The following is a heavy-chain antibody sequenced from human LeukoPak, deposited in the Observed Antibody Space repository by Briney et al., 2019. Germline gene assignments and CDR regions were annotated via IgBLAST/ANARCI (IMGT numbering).Heavy chain of an antibody. D-gene: IGHD2-2*01. Sequence: SVKVSCKASGGTLRSHAISWVRQAPGQGLEWMGGIIPMLGIANNAQKFQGRVTITTDESTTTAYMELSSLRSEDTALYYCATTYCSSTSCYGIVPASDIWGQGTMVTVSS. V-gene: IGHV1-69*05. J-gene: IGHJ3*02. CDR3: ATTYCSSTSCYGIVPASDI. CDR2: IIPMLGIA. CDR1: GGTLRSHA.